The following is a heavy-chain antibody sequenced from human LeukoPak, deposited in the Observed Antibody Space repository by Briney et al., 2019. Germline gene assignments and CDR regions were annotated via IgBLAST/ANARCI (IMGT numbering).Heavy chain of an antibody. CDR2: IKSKADGGVT. D-gene: IGHD6-13*01. J-gene: IGHJ4*02. CDR1: GFTFSNAW. Sequence: GGSLRLSCAASGFTFSNAWMSWVRQAPGKGLEWVGRIKSKADGGVTDYAAPVKGRFTISRDDSKTTLFLQMNSLKIDDTAVYYCTTDWYDYWGQGTLVTVSS. CDR3: TTDWYDY. V-gene: IGHV3-15*01.